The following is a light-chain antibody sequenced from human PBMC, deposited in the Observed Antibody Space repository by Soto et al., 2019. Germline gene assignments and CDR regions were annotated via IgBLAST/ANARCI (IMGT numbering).Light chain of an antibody. J-gene: IGKJ3*01. CDR2: KVS. CDR3: MQGTHPFT. Sequence: DVVMTQSPLSLPVTLGQPASISCRSSQSLVYSDGNTYLNWFQQRPGQSPRRLIYKVSNRDSGVPERFNGCGSGTDFTLKISRVEAEDVGVYYCMQGTHPFTFGPGTKVDIK. V-gene: IGKV2-30*01. CDR1: QSLVYSDGNTY.